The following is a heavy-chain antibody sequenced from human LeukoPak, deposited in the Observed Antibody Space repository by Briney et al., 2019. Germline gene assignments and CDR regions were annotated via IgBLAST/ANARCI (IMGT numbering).Heavy chain of an antibody. Sequence: NPSETLSLTCTVSGGSISSYYWSWIRQPPGKGLEWIGYIYYSGSTNYNPSLKSRVTISVDTSKNQFSLKLSSVTAADTAVYYCARGVGGPYYYGMDVWGQGTTVTVSS. D-gene: IGHD5/OR15-5a*01. CDR2: IYYSGST. J-gene: IGHJ6*02. V-gene: IGHV4-59*01. CDR1: GGSISSYY. CDR3: ARGVGGPYYYGMDV.